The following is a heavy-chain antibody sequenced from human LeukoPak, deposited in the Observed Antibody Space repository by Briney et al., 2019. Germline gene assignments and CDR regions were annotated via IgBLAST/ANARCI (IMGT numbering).Heavy chain of an antibody. Sequence: GGSLRLSCAVSGFTFSSYVLSWVRQAPGKGLEWVSAISTSGGNTYYADSVKGRFTISRDNAKNSLYLQMNSLRAEDTAVYYCARSISVASYYFDYWGQGTLVTVSS. CDR3: ARSISVASYYFDY. J-gene: IGHJ4*02. D-gene: IGHD6-19*01. CDR2: ISTSGGNT. CDR1: GFTFSSYV. V-gene: IGHV3-23*01.